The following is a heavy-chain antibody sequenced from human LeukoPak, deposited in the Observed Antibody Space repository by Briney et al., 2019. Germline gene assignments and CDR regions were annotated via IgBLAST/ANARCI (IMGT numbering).Heavy chain of an antibody. CDR1: GLTSSTYA. J-gene: IGHJ5*02. Sequence: GGSLRLSCAVSGLTSSTYATSSAMTWVRQAPGKGLEWVSGISGSGGSTYYAESVKGRFTISRDNFKNTLYLQMNSLRDDDTAIYYCAKGATSGWLLYWFDPWGQGTLVTVPS. CDR3: AKGATSGWLLYWFDP. CDR2: ISGSGGST. D-gene: IGHD6-19*01. V-gene: IGHV3-23*01.